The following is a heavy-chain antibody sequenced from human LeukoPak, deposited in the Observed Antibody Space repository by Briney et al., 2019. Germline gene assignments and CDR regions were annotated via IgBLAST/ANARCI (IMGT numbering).Heavy chain of an antibody. CDR1: GFTVSSNS. V-gene: IGHV3-53*01. J-gene: IGHJ4*02. CDR3: ARGHTAVTRHFDF. CDR2: IYSDNT. Sequence: GGSLRPSCTVSGFTVSSNSMSWVRQAPGKGLEWVSFIYSDNTHYSDSVKGRFTISRDNSKHTLYLQINSLRAEDTAVYDCARGHTAVTRHFDFWGQGTLVTVSS. D-gene: IGHD4-17*01.